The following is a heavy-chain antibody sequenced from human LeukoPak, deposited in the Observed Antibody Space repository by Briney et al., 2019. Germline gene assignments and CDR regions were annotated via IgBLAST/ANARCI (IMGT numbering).Heavy chain of an antibody. CDR3: ARGAAAGY. CDR1: GGSISSGSYY. D-gene: IGHD6-13*01. CDR2: INHSGST. Sequence: ASQTLSLTCTVSGGSISSGSYYWSWIRQPPGKGLEWIGEINHSGSTNYNPSLKSRVTISVDTSKNQFSLKLSSVTAADTAVYYCARGAAAGYWGQRTLVTVSS. V-gene: IGHV4-39*07. J-gene: IGHJ4*02.